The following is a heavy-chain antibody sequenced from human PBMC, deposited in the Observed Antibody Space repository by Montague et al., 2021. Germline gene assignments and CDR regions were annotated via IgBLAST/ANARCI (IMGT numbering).Heavy chain of an antibody. J-gene: IGHJ3*01. CDR3: GKGHMRDTVDV. V-gene: IGHV3-23*01. Sequence: SLSLSSSASGFIFSTETMSWVRQAPGRGLEWLSLILVNDSTILYADSVKGRFTISRDNSQNSLYLQMNSLRVEDTAKYYCGKGHMRDTVDVLGKGTMVTVSS. CDR1: GFIFSTET. CDR2: ILVNDSTI.